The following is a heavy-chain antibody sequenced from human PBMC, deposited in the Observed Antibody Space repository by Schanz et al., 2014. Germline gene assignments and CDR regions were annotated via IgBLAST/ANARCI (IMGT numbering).Heavy chain of an antibody. CDR2: INPYDDTI. CDR1: NYIFTKYY. V-gene: IGHV1-46*01. Sequence: QVQLVQSGAEAKKPGASVKLSCKASNYIFTKYYIHCVRQAPGQGLEWMGLINPYDDTIDYAKKFQGRFTMTRDTSTTTVYMELSSLRSDDTAMYYCVTERRRESGTWAKDFDIWGQGTGVTVSS. J-gene: IGHJ3*02. CDR3: VTERRRESGTWAKDFDI. D-gene: IGHD3-3*01.